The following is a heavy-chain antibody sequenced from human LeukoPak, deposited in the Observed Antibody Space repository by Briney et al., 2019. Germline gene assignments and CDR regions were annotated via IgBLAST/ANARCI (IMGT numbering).Heavy chain of an antibody. V-gene: IGHV4-59*08. CDR2: IYYSGST. CDR1: GGSVSSYY. CDR3: ARRERDGYNQNWFDP. D-gene: IGHD5-24*01. Sequence: SETLSLTCTVSGGSVSSYYWSWIRQPPGKGLEWIGYIYYSGSTNYNPSLKSRVTISVDTSKNQFSLKLSSVTAADTAVYYCARRERDGYNQNWFDPWGQGTLVTVSS. J-gene: IGHJ5*02.